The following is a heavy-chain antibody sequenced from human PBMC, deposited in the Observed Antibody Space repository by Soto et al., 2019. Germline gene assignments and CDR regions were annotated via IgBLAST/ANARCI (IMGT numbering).Heavy chain of an antibody. CDR3: ARESSAWAHYDY. CDR1: GYTFTSYG. CDR2: ISAYNGNT. D-gene: IGHD6-19*01. Sequence: ASVKVSCKASGYTFTSYGISWVRQAPGQGLEWMGWISAYNGNTNYAQKLQGRVTMTTDTSANTAYMELSSLRSEDTAVYYCARESSAWAHYDYWGQGTPVTVSS. V-gene: IGHV1-18*01. J-gene: IGHJ4*02.